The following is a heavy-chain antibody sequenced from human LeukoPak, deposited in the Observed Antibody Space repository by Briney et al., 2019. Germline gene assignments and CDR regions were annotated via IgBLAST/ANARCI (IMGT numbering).Heavy chain of an antibody. Sequence: GGSLRLSCAASGFTFSIYVMSWVRQAPGKGLEWVSAISGSGGSTYYADSVKGRFTISRDNSKNTLYLQMNSLRAEETAVYYCARARGDSRRTRYYYYGMDVWGQGTTVTVSS. V-gene: IGHV3-23*01. J-gene: IGHJ6*02. CDR1: GFTFSIYV. CDR3: ARARGDSRRTRYYYYGMDV. CDR2: ISGSGGST. D-gene: IGHD6-13*01.